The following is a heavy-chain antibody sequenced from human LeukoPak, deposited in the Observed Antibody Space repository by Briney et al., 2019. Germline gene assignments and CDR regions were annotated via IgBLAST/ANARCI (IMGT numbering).Heavy chain of an antibody. D-gene: IGHD4-23*01. J-gene: IGHJ4*02. CDR1: GFTVSSNY. CDR2: IYSGGST. CDR3: ARVAGYGGNVDY. V-gene: IGHV3-66*02. Sequence: GGSLRLSCAASGFTVSSNYMSWVRQVPGKGLEWASVIYSGGSTYYADSVKGRFAISRDNSKNTLYLQMNSLRAEDTAVYYCARVAGYGGNVDYWGQGTLVTVSS.